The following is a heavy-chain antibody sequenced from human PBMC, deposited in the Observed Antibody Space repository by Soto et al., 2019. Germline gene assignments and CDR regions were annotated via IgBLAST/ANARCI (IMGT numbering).Heavy chain of an antibody. V-gene: IGHV3-30-3*01. CDR1: GFTFSSYA. J-gene: IGHJ6*02. D-gene: IGHD5-12*01. Sequence: PGGSLRLSCAASGFTFSSYAMHWVRQAPGKGLEWVAVISYDGSNKYYADSVKGRFTISRDNSKNTLYLQMNSLRAEDTAVYYCASPGGSRDGYNSFYCYYYGMEVWGQGTTVTVSS. CDR3: ASPGGSRDGYNSFYCYYYGMEV. CDR2: ISYDGSNK.